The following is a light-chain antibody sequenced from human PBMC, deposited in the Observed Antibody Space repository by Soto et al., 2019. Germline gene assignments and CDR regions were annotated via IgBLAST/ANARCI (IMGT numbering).Light chain of an antibody. J-gene: IGKJ4*01. CDR2: DAS. CDR3: EQRRDWPLT. Sequence: EIVLTQSPSTLSLSPGERATLACRASQSISSSLGWYQQKPGQLPKLLIYDASNRAAGIPARFSGSGSGRAFTLTISSLEPGDVADYYFEQRRDWPLTSGGGTQV. CDR1: QSISSS. V-gene: IGKV3-11*02.